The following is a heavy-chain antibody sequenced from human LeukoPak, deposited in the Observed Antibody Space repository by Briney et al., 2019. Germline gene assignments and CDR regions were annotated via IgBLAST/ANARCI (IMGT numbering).Heavy chain of an antibody. CDR2: INPNSGGT. CDR1: GYTFTGYY. V-gene: IGHV1-2*06. D-gene: IGHD6-19*01. CDR3: ARDRNPGIAVAGMND. Sequence: GASVKVSCKASGYTFTGYYMHWVRQAPGQGLEWMGRINPNSGGTNYAQKFQGRVAMTRDTSISTAYMELSRLRSDDTAVYYCARDRNPGIAVAGMNDWGQGTLVTVSS. J-gene: IGHJ4*02.